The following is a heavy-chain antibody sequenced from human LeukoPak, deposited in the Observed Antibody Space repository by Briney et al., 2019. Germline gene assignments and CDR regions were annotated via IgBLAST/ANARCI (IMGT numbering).Heavy chain of an antibody. Sequence: GGSLRLSCAASGFTFSSYSMNWVRQAPGKGLEWVSYISSSSSTIYYADSVKGRFTISRDNAKNSLYLQMNSLRAEDTAVYYCARAGSGSYLHFDYWGQGTLVTVSS. CDR3: ARAGSGSYLHFDY. CDR2: ISSSSSTI. D-gene: IGHD1-26*01. J-gene: IGHJ4*02. V-gene: IGHV3-48*01. CDR1: GFTFSSYS.